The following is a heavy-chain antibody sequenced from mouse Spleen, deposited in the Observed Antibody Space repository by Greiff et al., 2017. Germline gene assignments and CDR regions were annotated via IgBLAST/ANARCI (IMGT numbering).Heavy chain of an antibody. CDR3: ARGGYYGSFAY. J-gene: IGHJ3*01. Sequence: QVQLQQPGAELVRPGSSVKLSCKASGYTFTSYWMHWVKQRPIQGLEWIGNIDPSDSETHYNQKFKDKATLTVDKSSSTAYMQLSSLTSEDSAVYYCARGGYYGSFAYWGQGTLVTVSA. CDR1: GYTFTSYW. V-gene: IGHV1-52*01. CDR2: IDPSDSET. D-gene: IGHD1-1*01.